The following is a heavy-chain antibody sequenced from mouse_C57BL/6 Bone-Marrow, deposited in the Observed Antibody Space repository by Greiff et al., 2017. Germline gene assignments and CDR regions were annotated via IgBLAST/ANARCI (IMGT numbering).Heavy chain of an antibody. D-gene: IGHD1-1*01. Sequence: VQLQQPGAELVKPGASVKLSCKASGYTFTSYWMHWVKQRPGQGLEWIGMIHPNSGSTNYNEKFKSKATLTVDKSSSTAYMQLSSLTSEDSAVXYCARVDYYGKGWYFDVWGTGTTVTVSS. CDR2: IHPNSGST. J-gene: IGHJ1*03. CDR3: ARVDYYGKGWYFDV. V-gene: IGHV1-64*01. CDR1: GYTFTSYW.